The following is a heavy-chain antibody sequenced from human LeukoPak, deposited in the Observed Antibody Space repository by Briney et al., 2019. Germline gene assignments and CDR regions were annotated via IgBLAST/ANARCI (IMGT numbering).Heavy chain of an antibody. CDR1: GFTFSTYA. Sequence: PGGSLRIPCAASGFTFSTYAMTWVRQAPGKGLEWVSTISSGADYTYYADSVKGRFTISRDNSKSTLYLQMNSLRAEDTAVYYCAREPNNVVTPAGFDYWGQGTLVTVSS. D-gene: IGHD2-2*01. CDR2: ISSGADYT. J-gene: IGHJ4*02. CDR3: AREPNNVVTPAGFDY. V-gene: IGHV3-23*01.